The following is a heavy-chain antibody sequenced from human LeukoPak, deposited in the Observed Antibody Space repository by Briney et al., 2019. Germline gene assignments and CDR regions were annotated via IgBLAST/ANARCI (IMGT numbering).Heavy chain of an antibody. Sequence: SGGSLRLSCTTSGFSFRDYGMHWVRQASGKGLELVAFIQYDGNNIYYADSVKGRFAISRDDSKNTLYLEMNSLRPEDTALYYCAKDERVYGTNAGTLLDYWGQGTLVIVSS. CDR2: IQYDGNNI. D-gene: IGHD4/OR15-4a*01. CDR3: AKDERVYGTNAGTLLDY. J-gene: IGHJ4*02. V-gene: IGHV3-30*02. CDR1: GFSFRDYG.